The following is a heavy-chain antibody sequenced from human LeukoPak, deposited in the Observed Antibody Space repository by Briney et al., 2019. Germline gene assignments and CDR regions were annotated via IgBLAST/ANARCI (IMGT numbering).Heavy chain of an antibody. CDR2: INNTDDTK. CDR1: GFTFKKYT. D-gene: IGHD6-19*01. V-gene: IGHV3-48*01. J-gene: IGHJ4*02. CDR3: ARDGAVAGTGGGYY. Sequence: GGSLRLSCAASGFTFKKYTMNWVRQAPGKGLEWIAYINNTDDTKYYADSVKGRFTISRDNAANSLFLQMNSLRVDDTAVYYCARDGAVAGTGGGYYWGQGTLVTVSS.